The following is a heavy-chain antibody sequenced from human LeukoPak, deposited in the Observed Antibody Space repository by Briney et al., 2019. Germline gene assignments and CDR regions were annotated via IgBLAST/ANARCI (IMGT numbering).Heavy chain of an antibody. D-gene: IGHD5-18*01. J-gene: IGHJ5*02. CDR1: GFTFSSYW. V-gene: IGHV3-7*01. Sequence: PGGSLRLSCAASGFTFSSYWMSWVRQAPGKGLEWVANIKQDGSEKYYVDSVKGRFTISRDNAEDSMHLQMNSLRVEDTAVYFCARGGYNYAWFDPWGQGTLVTVSS. CDR3: ARGGYNYAWFDP. CDR2: IKQDGSEK.